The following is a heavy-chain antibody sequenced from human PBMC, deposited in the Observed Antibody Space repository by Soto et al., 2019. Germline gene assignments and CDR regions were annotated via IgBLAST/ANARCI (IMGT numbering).Heavy chain of an antibody. CDR3: ARHGVAAAGIEFDY. Sequence: SDTLSLTCTVSGGSISIYYWSWIRQPPGKGLEWIGYIYYSGSTNYNPSLKSRVTISVDTSKNQFSLKLSSVTAADTAVYYCARHGVAAAGIEFDYWGQGTLVTVSS. J-gene: IGHJ4*02. CDR1: GGSISIYY. D-gene: IGHD6-13*01. V-gene: IGHV4-59*08. CDR2: IYYSGST.